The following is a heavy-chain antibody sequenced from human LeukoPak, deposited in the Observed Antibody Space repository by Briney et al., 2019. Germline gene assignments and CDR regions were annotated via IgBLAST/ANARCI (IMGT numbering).Heavy chain of an antibody. CDR2: INPSGGST. V-gene: IGHV1-46*01. CDR1: GYTFTSYY. J-gene: IGHJ4*02. D-gene: IGHD3-22*01. Sequence: ASVKVSCKASGYTFTSYYMHWVRQAPGQGLEWMGIINPSGGSTSYAQKFQGRVTMTRDTSTSTVYMELSSLRSEDTAVYYCARVVYYDSSGYYVGYYFDYWGQGTLVTVSS. CDR3: ARVVYYDSSGYYVGYYFDY.